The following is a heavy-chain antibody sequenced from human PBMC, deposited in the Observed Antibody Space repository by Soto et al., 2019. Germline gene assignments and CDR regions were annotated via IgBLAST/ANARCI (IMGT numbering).Heavy chain of an antibody. V-gene: IGHV1-18*01. J-gene: IGHJ4*02. D-gene: IGHD2-21*02. CDR3: ARDFPSDLSAPGAVFDY. CDR2: ISPYNDNT. CDR1: GYPLTSYG. Sequence: XSVKVSCKTSGYPLTSYGLIWVRQAPGQGLEWMGWISPYNDNTRYAHKLQGRVTMTTDTSTRTAYMELWSLRSDDTAFYYCARDFPSDLSAPGAVFDYCGQRTQVTVSS.